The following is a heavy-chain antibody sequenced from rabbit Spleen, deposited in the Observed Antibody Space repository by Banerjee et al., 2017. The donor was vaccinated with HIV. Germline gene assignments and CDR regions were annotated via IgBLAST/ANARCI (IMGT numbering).Heavy chain of an antibody. CDR3: TIATMTMVITGL. Sequence: QSLEESGGGLVQPEGSLTLSCKASGFTLSSSWMCWVRQAPGKGLEWIGCIYTGSGSTYYASWAKGRFTISKTSSTTVTLQMISLTAADTATYFCTIATMTMVITGLWGPGTLVTVS. J-gene: IGHJ6*01. CDR2: IYTGSGST. D-gene: IGHD2-1*01. CDR1: GFTLSSSW. V-gene: IGHV1S40*01.